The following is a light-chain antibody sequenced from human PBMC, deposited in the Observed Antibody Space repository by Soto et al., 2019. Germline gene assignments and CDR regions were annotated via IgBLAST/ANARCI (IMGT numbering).Light chain of an antibody. J-gene: IGKJ2*01. CDR2: GAS. CDR3: QQYNNWPRT. Sequence: EIVMTQSPATLSVSPGERATLSCRASQSVSSNLAWYQQKPGQAPRLLIYGASTRATGIPARFSGSGSGTEFTLTISSLQYEDFEVYYCQQYNNWPRTFGQGTKLEIK. V-gene: IGKV3-15*01. CDR1: QSVSSN.